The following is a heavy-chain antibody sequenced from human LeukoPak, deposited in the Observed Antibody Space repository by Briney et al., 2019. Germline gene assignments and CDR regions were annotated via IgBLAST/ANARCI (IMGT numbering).Heavy chain of an antibody. V-gene: IGHV4-34*01. J-gene: IGHJ4*02. CDR1: GGSFSGYY. D-gene: IGHD6-13*01. CDR2: INHSGST. CDR3: ARGRGIGY. Sequence: KSSETLSLTCAVYGGSFSGYYWSWIRQPPGKGLEWIGEINHSGSTNYNPSLKSRVTISVDTSKNQFSLKLSSVTAADTAVYYCARGRGIGYWGQGTLVTVSS.